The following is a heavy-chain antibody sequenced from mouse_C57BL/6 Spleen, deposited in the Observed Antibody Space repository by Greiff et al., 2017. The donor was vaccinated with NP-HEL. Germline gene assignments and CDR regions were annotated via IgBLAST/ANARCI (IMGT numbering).Heavy chain of an antibody. CDR1: GYTFTSYW. CDR3: AREMVTTLFDY. J-gene: IGHJ2*01. CDR2: IHPNSGST. D-gene: IGHD2-2*01. V-gene: IGHV1-64*01. Sequence: VQLQQSGAELVKPGASVKLSCKASGYTFTSYWMHWVKQRPGQGLEWIGMIHPNSGSTNYNEKFKSKATLTVDKSSSTAYMQLSSLTSEDSAVYYCAREMVTTLFDYWGQGTTLTVSS.